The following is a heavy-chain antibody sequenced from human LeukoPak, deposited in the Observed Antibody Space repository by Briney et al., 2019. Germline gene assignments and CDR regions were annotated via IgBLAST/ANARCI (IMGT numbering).Heavy chain of an antibody. CDR3: ATSETWIQLWSGPYYFDY. CDR1: GFTFSSYS. D-gene: IGHD5-18*01. Sequence: GGSLRLSCAASGFTFSSYSMNWVRQAPGKGLEWVSSISSCSSYIYYADSVKGRFTISRDNAKNSLYLQMNSLRAEDTAVYYCATSETWIQLWSGPYYFDYWGQGTLVTVSS. V-gene: IGHV3-21*01. CDR2: ISSCSSYI. J-gene: IGHJ4*02.